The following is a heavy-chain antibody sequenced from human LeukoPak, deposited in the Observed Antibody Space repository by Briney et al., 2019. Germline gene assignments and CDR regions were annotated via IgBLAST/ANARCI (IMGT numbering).Heavy chain of an antibody. D-gene: IGHD3-22*01. Sequence: GGSLRLSCAASGFTFSSYEMNWVRQAPGKGLEWVSYISISVSTTHYADSVKGRFTISRDNAKKSLYLQMNSLRAEDTAVYYCARDNYDSSGYYFDWGQGTLFTPSS. V-gene: IGHV3-48*03. CDR3: ARDNYDSSGYYFD. J-gene: IGHJ4*02. CDR1: GFTFSSYE. CDR2: ISISVSTT.